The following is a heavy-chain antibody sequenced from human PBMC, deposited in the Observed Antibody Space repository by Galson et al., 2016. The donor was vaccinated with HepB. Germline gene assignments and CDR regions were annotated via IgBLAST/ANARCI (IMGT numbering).Heavy chain of an antibody. CDR1: GDSVSSNSAA. CDR3: VEQRKGAPYGMDV. V-gene: IGHV6-1*01. D-gene: IGHD1/OR15-1a*01. J-gene: IGHJ6*02. CDR2: TYYRSKWYN. Sequence: CAISGDSVSSNSAAWNWIRQSPSRGLEWLGRTYYRSKWYNDYAVSVKSRIIVNPDTSKNQFSLQLNSVTPEDTAVYYCVEQRKGAPYGMDVWGQGTTVTASS.